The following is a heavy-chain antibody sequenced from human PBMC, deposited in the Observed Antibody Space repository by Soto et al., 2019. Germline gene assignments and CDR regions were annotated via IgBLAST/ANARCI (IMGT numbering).Heavy chain of an antibody. Sequence: EVQLVESGGGLVQPGGSLRLSCAASGFTFSSYWMSWVRQAPGKGLEWVANIKQDGSEKFYVDSVKGRFTISRDNAKNSLYMQMNSLRAEDTAVYYCARGTGAAVAADYWGQGTLVTVSS. J-gene: IGHJ4*02. CDR2: IKQDGSEK. D-gene: IGHD6-19*01. CDR3: ARGTGAAVAADY. CDR1: GFTFSSYW. V-gene: IGHV3-7*01.